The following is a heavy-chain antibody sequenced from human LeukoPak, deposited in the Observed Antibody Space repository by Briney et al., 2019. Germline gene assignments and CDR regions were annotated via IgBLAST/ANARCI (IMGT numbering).Heavy chain of an antibody. CDR2: IYTSGST. J-gene: IGHJ4*02. CDR3: ARVQRRGSGILYFDY. D-gene: IGHD3-10*01. V-gene: IGHV4-4*07. Sequence: SETLSLTCTVSGGSISSYYWSWIRQPAGKGLEWIGRIYTSGSTNYNPSLKSRVTMSVDTSKTQFSLKLSSVTAADTAVYYCARVQRRGSGILYFDYWGQGTLVTVSS. CDR1: GGSISSYY.